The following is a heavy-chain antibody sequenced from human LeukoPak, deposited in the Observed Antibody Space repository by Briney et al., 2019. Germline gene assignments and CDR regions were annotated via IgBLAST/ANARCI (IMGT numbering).Heavy chain of an antibody. V-gene: IGHV4-61*08. D-gene: IGHD6-13*01. Sequence: SETLSLTCTVSGGSISSGDYYWSWIRQPPGKGLEWIGYIYYSGSTNYNPSLKSRVTISVDTSKNQFSLKLSSVTAADTAVYYCASTSSSWYNYYYYYMDVWGKGTTVTVSS. CDR1: GGSISSGDYY. CDR3: ASTSSSWYNYYYYYMDV. J-gene: IGHJ6*03. CDR2: IYYSGST.